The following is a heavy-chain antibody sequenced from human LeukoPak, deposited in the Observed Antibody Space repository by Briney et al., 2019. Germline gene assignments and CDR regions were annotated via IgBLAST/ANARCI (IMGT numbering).Heavy chain of an antibody. V-gene: IGHV1-8*01. CDR3: ATLVVPAANADRYFDL. CDR1: GYTFTSYD. D-gene: IGHD2-2*01. J-gene: IGHJ2*01. CDR2: MNPNSGNT. Sequence: GASVKVSCKASGYTFTSYDINWVRQATGQGLEWMGWMNPNSGNTGYAQKFQGRVTMTRNTSISTAYMELSSLRSEDTAVYYCATLVVPAANADRYFDLWGRGTLVTVSS.